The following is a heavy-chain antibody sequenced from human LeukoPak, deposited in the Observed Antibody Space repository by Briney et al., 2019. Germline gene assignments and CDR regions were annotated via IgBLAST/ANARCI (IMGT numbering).Heavy chain of an antibody. Sequence: GGSLRLSCAASGFTFSSYGMHWVRQAPGKGLEWVAVIWYDGSNKYYADSVKGRFTISRDNSKNTLYLQMNRLRAEDTAVYYCARRGRKRDGYNSYAFDIWGQGTMVTVSS. CDR3: ARRGRKRDGYNSYAFDI. V-gene: IGHV3-33*01. D-gene: IGHD5-24*01. CDR1: GFTFSSYG. CDR2: IWYDGSNK. J-gene: IGHJ3*02.